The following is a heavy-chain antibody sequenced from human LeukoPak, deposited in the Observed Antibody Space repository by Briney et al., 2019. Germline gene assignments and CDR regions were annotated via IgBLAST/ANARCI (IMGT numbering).Heavy chain of an antibody. V-gene: IGHV3-23*01. CDR3: AKDFRIGYSAHFDY. D-gene: IGHD2-21*01. Sequence: GGSLRLSCAASGFTFNNYAMTWVRQAPGKGLEWVSVVSGSGDNTNYADSVKGRFTISRDNSKNTLYLQMDSLRGEDTAVYYCAKDFRIGYSAHFDYWGQGALVTVSS. J-gene: IGHJ4*02. CDR1: GFTFNNYA. CDR2: VSGSGDNT.